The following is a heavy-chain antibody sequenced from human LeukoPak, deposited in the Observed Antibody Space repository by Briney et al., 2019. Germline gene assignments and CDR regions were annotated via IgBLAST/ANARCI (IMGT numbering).Heavy chain of an antibody. Sequence: GGSLRLSCAASGFTFSTHGMHWVRQAPGKGLEWVAFIRYDGINKYYADSVKGRFTISRDNSKNTLYLQMNSLRAEDTAVYYCAREHYYFDYWGQGTLVTVSS. CDR2: IRYDGINK. D-gene: IGHD3-3*02. CDR1: GFTFSTHG. CDR3: AREHYYFDY. V-gene: IGHV3-30*02. J-gene: IGHJ4*02.